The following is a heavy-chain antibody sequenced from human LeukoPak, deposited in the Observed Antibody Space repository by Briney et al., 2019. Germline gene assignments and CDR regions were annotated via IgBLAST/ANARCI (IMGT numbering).Heavy chain of an antibody. CDR2: IIPIVDIT. Sequence: SVKVSCKASGGTFSSYAISWVRQAPGQGLEWMGRIIPIVDITNYAQKFQGRVTITADKFTSTAYMELSSLRSEDTAVYYCASALKDYHDSSGYHGDYFDYWGQGTQVTVSS. V-gene: IGHV1-69*04. D-gene: IGHD3-22*01. J-gene: IGHJ4*02. CDR1: GGTFSSYA. CDR3: ASALKDYHDSSGYHGDYFDY.